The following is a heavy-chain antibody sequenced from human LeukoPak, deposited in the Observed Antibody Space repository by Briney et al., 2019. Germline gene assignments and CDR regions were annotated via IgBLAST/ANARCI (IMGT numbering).Heavy chain of an antibody. Sequence: SETLSLTCTVSGGSISSSSYYWGWIRQPPGKGLEWIGSIYYSGSTYYNPSLKSRVTISVDTSKNQFSLKLSSVTAADTAVYYCARDRSYLDWLSNWGQGTLVTVSS. D-gene: IGHD3-9*01. J-gene: IGHJ4*02. V-gene: IGHV4-39*07. CDR2: IYYSGST. CDR3: ARDRSYLDWLSN. CDR1: GGSISSSSYY.